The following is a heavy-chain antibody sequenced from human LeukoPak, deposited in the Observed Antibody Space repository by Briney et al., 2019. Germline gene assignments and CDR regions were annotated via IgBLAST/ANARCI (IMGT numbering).Heavy chain of an antibody. CDR2: ISAYNGNT. CDR1: GGTFSSYA. D-gene: IGHD3-10*01. J-gene: IGHJ4*02. CDR3: ARDKYGSEGDY. Sequence: GASVKVSCKASGGTFSSYAISWVRQAPGQGLEWMGWISAYNGNTNYVQKLQGRVTMTTDTSTSTAYMELRSLRYDDTAVYYCARDKYGSEGDYWGQGTLVTVSS. V-gene: IGHV1-18*01.